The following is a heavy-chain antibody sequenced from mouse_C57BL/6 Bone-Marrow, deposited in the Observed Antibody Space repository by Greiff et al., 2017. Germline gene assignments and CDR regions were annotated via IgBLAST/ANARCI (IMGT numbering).Heavy chain of an antibody. J-gene: IGHJ1*03. CDR1: GYTFTSYW. Sequence: QVQLKESGAELVKPGASVKLSCKASGYTFTSYWMHWVKQRPGRGLEWIGRIDPNSGGTKYNEKFKSKATLTVDKPSSTAYMQLSSLTSEDSAVYYCARGGMSDGYYGDFDVWGTGTTVTVSS. CDR2: IDPNSGGT. V-gene: IGHV1-72*01. CDR3: ARGGMSDGYYGDFDV. D-gene: IGHD2-3*01.